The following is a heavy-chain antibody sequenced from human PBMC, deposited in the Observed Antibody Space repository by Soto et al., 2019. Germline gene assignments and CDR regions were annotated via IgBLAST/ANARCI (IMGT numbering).Heavy chain of an antibody. Sequence: QVQLVDSGGDVVQPGGSLRLSCTGSGFTFGNYGMHWVRQAPGKGLEWVASTSYDGNNKYYADSLKGRFTISRDNSKKMVYLQMTSLGPEDTAVYYCAKGGGSARDFDYWGQGALVTVSP. J-gene: IGHJ4*02. CDR1: GFTFGNYG. CDR3: AKGGGSARDFDY. D-gene: IGHD1-26*01. V-gene: IGHV3-30*18. CDR2: TSYDGNNK.